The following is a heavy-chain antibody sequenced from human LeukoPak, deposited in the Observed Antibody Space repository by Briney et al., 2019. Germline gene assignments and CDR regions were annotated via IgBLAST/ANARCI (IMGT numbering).Heavy chain of an antibody. D-gene: IGHD1-26*01. Sequence: SQTLSLTCAVSGDSVSSNSATWNWIRQSPSRGLEWLGRTYYKSKWYNDYAVSVKSRITINSDTSKNQFSLQLNSVTPEDTAVYYCARVSSPWSPRDAFDIWGQGTMVTVSS. CDR1: GDSVSSNSAT. CDR2: TYYKSKWYN. CDR3: ARVSSPWSPRDAFDI. V-gene: IGHV6-1*01. J-gene: IGHJ3*02.